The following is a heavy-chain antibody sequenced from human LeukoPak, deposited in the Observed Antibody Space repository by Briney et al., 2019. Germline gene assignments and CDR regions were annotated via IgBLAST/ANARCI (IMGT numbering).Heavy chain of an antibody. Sequence: GASVKVSCKASGYTFTGYYMHWVRQAPGQGLEWMGWINPNSGGTNYAQKFQGRVTMTRDTSISTAYMELSRLRSDDTAVYYCARGTCGGDCSGSPPLDYWGQGTLVTVSS. CDR3: ARGTCGGDCSGSPPLDY. V-gene: IGHV1-2*02. J-gene: IGHJ4*02. D-gene: IGHD2-21*02. CDR2: INPNSGGT. CDR1: GYTFTGYY.